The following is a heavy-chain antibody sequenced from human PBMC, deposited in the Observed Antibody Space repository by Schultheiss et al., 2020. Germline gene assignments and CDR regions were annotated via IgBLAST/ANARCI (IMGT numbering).Heavy chain of an antibody. CDR3: ARSPGYYGSGRYNYGMDD. J-gene: IGHJ6*02. V-gene: IGHV2-70*11. Sequence: SGPTLVKPTQTLTLTCTFSGFSLSTSGMCVSWIRQPPGKALEWLARIDWDDDKYYSTSLKTRLTISKDTSKNQVVLTMTNMDPVDTATYYCARSPGYYGSGRYNYGMDDWGGGATGTGS. D-gene: IGHD3-10*01. CDR1: GFSLSTSGMC. CDR2: IDWDDDK.